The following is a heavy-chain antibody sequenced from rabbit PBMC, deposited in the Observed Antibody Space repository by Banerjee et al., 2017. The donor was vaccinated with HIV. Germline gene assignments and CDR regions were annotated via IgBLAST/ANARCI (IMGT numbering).Heavy chain of an antibody. Sequence: QEQLEESGGDLVKPEGSLTLTCTASGFSFSSRYVMSWVRQAPGEGLEGIGCVYTGSSGSQNYENWANGRVTFSKTSPTPVTMQRPELTPAATPPFFRGGILAGAGVGNFTLWGQGPL. CDR3: GGILAGAGVGNFTL. CDR2: VYTGSSGSQ. CDR1: GFSFSSRYV. D-gene: IGHD5-1*01. V-gene: IGHV1S45*01. J-gene: IGHJ4*01.